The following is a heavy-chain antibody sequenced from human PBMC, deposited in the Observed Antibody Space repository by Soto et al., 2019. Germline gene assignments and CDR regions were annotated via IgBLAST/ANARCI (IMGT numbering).Heavy chain of an antibody. CDR2: IIPIFGTA. Sequence: QVQLVQSGAEVKKPGSSVKVSCKASGGTFISYAISWVRQAPGQGLEWMGGIIPIFGTANYAQKFQGRVTITADESTSTAYMELSSLRSEDTAVYYCARDTLNDYYDSSPDAFDIWGQGTMVTVSS. CDR1: GGTFISYA. D-gene: IGHD3-22*01. V-gene: IGHV1-69*12. CDR3: ARDTLNDYYDSSPDAFDI. J-gene: IGHJ3*02.